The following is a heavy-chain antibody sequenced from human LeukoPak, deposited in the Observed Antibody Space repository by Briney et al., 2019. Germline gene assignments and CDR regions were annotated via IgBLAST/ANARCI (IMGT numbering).Heavy chain of an antibody. Sequence: PSETLSLTCTVSGYSISSGYYWGWIRQPPGKGLEWIGSIYHSGSTYYNPSLKSRVTISVDTSKNQFSLKLSSVTAADAAVYYCARAGDYYVSGSYLGYWGQGTLVTVSS. D-gene: IGHD3-10*01. CDR3: ARAGDYYVSGSYLGY. CDR1: GYSISSGYY. V-gene: IGHV4-38-2*02. J-gene: IGHJ4*02. CDR2: IYHSGST.